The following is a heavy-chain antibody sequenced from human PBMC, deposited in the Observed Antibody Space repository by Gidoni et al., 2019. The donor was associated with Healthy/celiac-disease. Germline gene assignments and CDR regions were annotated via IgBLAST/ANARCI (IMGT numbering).Heavy chain of an antibody. J-gene: IGHJ4*02. Sequence: QVQLMQSGPEVTNPGSSVKVSCKASGVTFSSYAISWVRQAPGQGLEWMGGIIPIFGTANYAQKFQGRVTITEDESTSTAYMGLSSLRSEDTAVYYCARGDVVQWLVLDYWGQGTLVTVSS. CDR2: IIPIFGTA. CDR3: ARGDVVQWLVLDY. V-gene: IGHV1-69*01. D-gene: IGHD6-19*01. CDR1: GVTFSSYA.